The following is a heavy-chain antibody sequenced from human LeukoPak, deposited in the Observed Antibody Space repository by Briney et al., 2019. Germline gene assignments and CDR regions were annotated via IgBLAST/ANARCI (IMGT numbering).Heavy chain of an antibody. Sequence: GSLRLSCAASGFTFNSYLMNWVRQAPVKGLVWVSRIASDGSSTTYADSVKGRFSISRDNAKNTLYLQMNSLRVEDTAVYYCARGRPHGNDYWGQGTLVTVSS. CDR3: ARGRPHGNDY. D-gene: IGHD4-23*01. J-gene: IGHJ4*02. CDR1: GFTFNSYL. V-gene: IGHV3-74*01. CDR2: IASDGSST.